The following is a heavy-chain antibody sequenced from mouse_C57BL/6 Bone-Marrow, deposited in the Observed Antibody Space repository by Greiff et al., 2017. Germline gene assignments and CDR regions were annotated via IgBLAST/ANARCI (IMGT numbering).Heavy chain of an antibody. D-gene: IGHD2-4*01. CDR3: AGDYDYPWFAY. CDR2: IHPNSGST. CDR1: GYTFPSYW. Sequence: QVQLQQPGAELVKPGASVKLSCKASGYTFPSYWMHWVKQRPGQGLEWIGMIHPNSGSTNYNEKFKSKATLTVDKSSSTAYMQLSSLTSEDSAVYYCAGDYDYPWFAYWGQGTLVTVSA. J-gene: IGHJ3*01. V-gene: IGHV1-64*01.